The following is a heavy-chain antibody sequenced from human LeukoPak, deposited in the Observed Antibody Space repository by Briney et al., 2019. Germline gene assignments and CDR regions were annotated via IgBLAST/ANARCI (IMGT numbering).Heavy chain of an antibody. D-gene: IGHD6-6*01. Sequence: KPSETLSLTCAVYGGSFSGYYRSWIRQPPGKGLEWIGEINHSGSTNYNPSLKSRVTISVDTSKNQFSLKLSSVTAADTAVYYCAREGNVLAARRKRSFDPWGQGTLVTVSS. CDR1: GGSFSGYY. V-gene: IGHV4-34*01. CDR2: INHSGST. CDR3: AREGNVLAARRKRSFDP. J-gene: IGHJ5*02.